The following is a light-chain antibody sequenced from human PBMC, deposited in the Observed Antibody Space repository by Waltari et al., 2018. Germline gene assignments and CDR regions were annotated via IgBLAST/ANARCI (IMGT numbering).Light chain of an antibody. Sequence: DIVITQSPLSLHFTQGEPASISCRSYQRLLHASGYYYLEWYLQKPGQSPQLLISLSSNRASGVPVRFSGSGSGTDFTLKISRVEAEDVGVYYCAQSLQTPVTFGPGTTVHI. CDR3: AQSLQTPVT. CDR1: QRLLHASGYYY. V-gene: IGKV2-28*01. CDR2: LSS. J-gene: IGKJ3*01.